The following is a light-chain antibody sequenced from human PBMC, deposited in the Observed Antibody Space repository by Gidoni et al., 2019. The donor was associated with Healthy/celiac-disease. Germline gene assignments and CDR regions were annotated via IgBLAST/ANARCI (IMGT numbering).Light chain of an antibody. CDR2: GSS. CDR3: QQYNNWPRT. Sequence: DIVMTQSPAPLSVSPGERATLPCRASQSVSSNLAWYQQKPRQAPRLLIYGSSTRATGISARVSGSGSGTEFTLTTSSLQSEELAVYYCQQYNNWPRTFGEXTKVEIK. J-gene: IGKJ1*01. V-gene: IGKV3-15*01. CDR1: QSVSSN.